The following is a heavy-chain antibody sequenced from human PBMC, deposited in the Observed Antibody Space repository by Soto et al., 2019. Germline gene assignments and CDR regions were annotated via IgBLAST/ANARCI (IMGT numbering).Heavy chain of an antibody. Sequence: GGSLRLSCAGSGFTLSDHYIDWVRQAPGKGLEWVAVIWYDGSNKYYADSVKGRFTISRDNSKNTLYLQMNSLRAEDTAVYYCAKDFWSGYSISPFDYWGQGTLVTVSS. CDR2: IWYDGSNK. J-gene: IGHJ4*02. CDR1: GFTLSDHY. D-gene: IGHD3-3*01. CDR3: AKDFWSGYSISPFDY. V-gene: IGHV3-33*06.